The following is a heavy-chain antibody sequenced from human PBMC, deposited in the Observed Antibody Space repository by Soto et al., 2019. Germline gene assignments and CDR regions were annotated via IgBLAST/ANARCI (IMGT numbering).Heavy chain of an antibody. CDR3: ARDQGSIAERQTYYYYYGMDV. CDR2: ISAYNGNT. CDR1: GYTFTSYG. J-gene: IGHJ6*02. V-gene: IGHV1-18*01. D-gene: IGHD6-6*01. Sequence: ASVKVSCKASGYTFTSYGISWVRQAPGQGLEWMGWISAYNGNTNYAQKLQGRVTMTTDTSTSTAYMELRSLRSDDTAVYYCARDQGSIAERQTYYYYYGMDVWGQGTTVTVSS.